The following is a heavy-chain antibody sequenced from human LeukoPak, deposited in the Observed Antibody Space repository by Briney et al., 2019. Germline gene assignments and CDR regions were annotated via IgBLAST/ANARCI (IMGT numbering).Heavy chain of an antibody. CDR2: IYYSGST. CDR3: ARQADYDILIGYYPSYGMDV. D-gene: IGHD3-9*01. V-gene: IGHV4-39*01. Sequence: SETLSLTCTVSGGSISSSSYYWGWIRQPPGKGLEWIGSIYYSGSTYYNPSLKSRVTISVDTSKNQFSLKLSSVTAADTAVYYCARQADYDILIGYYPSYGMDVWGQGTTVTVSS. J-gene: IGHJ6*02. CDR1: GGSISSSSYY.